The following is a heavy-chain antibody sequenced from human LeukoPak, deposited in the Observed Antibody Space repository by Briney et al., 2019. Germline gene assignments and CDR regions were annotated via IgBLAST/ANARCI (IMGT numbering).Heavy chain of an antibody. D-gene: IGHD3-3*01. CDR1: GFTFSNAW. CDR2: IKSKTNGGTK. V-gene: IGHV3-15*01. CDR3: TTPTIFVCFYYYMDV. J-gene: IGHJ6*03. Sequence: GGSLRLSCAASGFTFSNAWMSWVRQAPGKGLEWVGRIKSKTNGGTKDYAAPVKGRFTISRENSKNTLYLQMNSLKTEDTAVYYCTTPTIFVCFYYYMDVWGKGTTVTVSS.